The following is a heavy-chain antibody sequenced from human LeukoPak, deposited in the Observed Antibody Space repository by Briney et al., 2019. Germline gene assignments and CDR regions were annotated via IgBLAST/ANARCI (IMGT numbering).Heavy chain of an antibody. D-gene: IGHD6-19*01. CDR2: IYHSGST. V-gene: IGHV4-38-2*02. CDR3: ARGRRQWLALFDY. Sequence: SETLSLTCTVSGYSISSGYYWGWIRPPPGKGLEWIGSIYHSGSTNYNPSLKSRVTMSVDTSKNQFSLKLSSVTAADTAVYYCARGRRQWLALFDYWGQGTLVTVSS. CDR1: GYSISSGYY. J-gene: IGHJ4*02.